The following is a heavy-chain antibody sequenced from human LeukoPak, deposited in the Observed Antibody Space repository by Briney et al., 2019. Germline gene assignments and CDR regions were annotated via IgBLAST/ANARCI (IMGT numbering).Heavy chain of an antibody. V-gene: IGHV3-7*01. Sequence: PGGSLRLSCAASGFTFSSYWMNWVRQAPGQGLEWVANTKHDASEIYYVDSVKGRFTISRDNDKNSLYLQMKNLRAEDTGVYYCEGESGDAFDVWGQGTMVTVSS. D-gene: IGHD6-25*01. J-gene: IGHJ3*01. CDR2: TKHDASEI. CDR3: EGESGDAFDV. CDR1: GFTFSSYW.